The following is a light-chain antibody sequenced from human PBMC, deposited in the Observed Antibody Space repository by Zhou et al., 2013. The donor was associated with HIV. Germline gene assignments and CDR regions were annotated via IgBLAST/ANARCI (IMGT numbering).Light chain of an antibody. Sequence: DIQMTQSPSSLSASVGDRVTITCRASQSITTYVNWYQQKPGKAPKLLIYKASLLDSGVPSRFRGSGSGTEFTLTISSLQADDFATYYCQEYEDFQWGFGQGTKVEVK. V-gene: IGKV1-5*03. J-gene: IGKJ1*01. CDR2: KAS. CDR3: QEYEDFQWG. CDR1: QSITTY.